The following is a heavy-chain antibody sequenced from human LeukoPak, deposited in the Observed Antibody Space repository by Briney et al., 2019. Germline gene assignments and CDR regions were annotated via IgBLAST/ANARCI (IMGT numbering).Heavy chain of an antibody. V-gene: IGHV3-64*01. CDR1: GFTFSNYA. J-gene: IGHJ6*03. CDR2: ILGNGNTA. D-gene: IGHD2-2*01. CDR3: YARPVLPAAFLPSGNYMDV. Sequence: GGSLRLSCAASGFTFSNYAMHWVRQAPGKGLEYVSAILGNGNTAYYGSSVKGRFTISRDNSKNTLYLQMNRLRAEDTAVYYCYARPVLPAAFLPSGNYMDVWGKGTTVTVSS.